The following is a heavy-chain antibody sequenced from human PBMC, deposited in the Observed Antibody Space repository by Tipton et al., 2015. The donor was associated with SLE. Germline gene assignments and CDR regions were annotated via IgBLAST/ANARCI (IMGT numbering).Heavy chain of an antibody. CDR2: MSGTGGGT. D-gene: IGHD1-1*01. V-gene: IGHV3-23*01. Sequence: SLRLSCAASGFTFSSYGMHWVRQAPGKGLEWVSFMSGTGGGTYYADSVKGRFIVSRDNSKNTLFVQMNSLRAEDTAVYYCAKGSEQLARGYVDYWGQGTLVTVSS. CDR1: GFTFSSYG. J-gene: IGHJ4*02. CDR3: AKGSEQLARGYVDY.